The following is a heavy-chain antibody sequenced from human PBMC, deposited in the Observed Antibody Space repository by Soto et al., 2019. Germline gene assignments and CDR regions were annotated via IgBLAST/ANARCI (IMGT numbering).Heavy chain of an antibody. CDR3: ARGLSRYGAVAVVDY. Sequence: GGSLRLSCAASGFTFNRYAMSWVRQAPGKGLEWVATISSSSSTIYYADSVKGRFTISRDNAKNTLYLQMNSLRAEDTAVYYCARGLSRYGAVAVVDYWGQGTLVTVSS. CDR2: ISSSSSTI. D-gene: IGHD6-19*01. CDR1: GFTFNRYA. V-gene: IGHV3-48*01. J-gene: IGHJ4*02.